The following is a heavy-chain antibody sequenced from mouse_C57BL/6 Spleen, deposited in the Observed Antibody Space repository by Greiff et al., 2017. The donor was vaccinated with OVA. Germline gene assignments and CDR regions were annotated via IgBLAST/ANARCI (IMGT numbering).Heavy chain of an antibody. Sequence: EVQRGESGPELVKPGASVKIPCKASGYTFTDYNMGWVKQSHGKSLEWVGDINPNNGGTIYNQKFKGKATLTVDKSSSTAYMELRSLTSEDTAVYYCARSVWSYAMDYWGQGTSVTVSS. CDR2: INPNNGGT. D-gene: IGHD2-10*02. V-gene: IGHV1-18*01. CDR1: GYTFTDYN. J-gene: IGHJ4*01. CDR3: ARSVWSYAMDY.